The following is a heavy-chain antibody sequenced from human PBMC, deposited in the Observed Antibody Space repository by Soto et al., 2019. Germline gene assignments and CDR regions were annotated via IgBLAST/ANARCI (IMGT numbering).Heavy chain of an antibody. J-gene: IGHJ5*02. V-gene: IGHV4-30-2*01. CDR2: ISPSGSP. CDR1: GGSVNSGGDS. Sequence: SETLSLTCSVSGGSVNSGGDSWSWIRQPPGKGLEWIGFISPSGSPAYNPSLKSRVTISVDRSNNQISLELSSVTAADTAVYYCARGVLAWGPGTLVTVSS. CDR3: ARGVLA. D-gene: IGHD2-8*01.